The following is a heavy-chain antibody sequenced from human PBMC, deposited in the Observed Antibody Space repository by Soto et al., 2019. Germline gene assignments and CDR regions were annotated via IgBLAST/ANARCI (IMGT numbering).Heavy chain of an antibody. CDR2: IYYSGST. J-gene: IGHJ4*02. D-gene: IGHD3-22*01. V-gene: IGHV4-30-4*01. CDR3: ARATYYSDTGGSPPLDY. CDR1: GGSISSGDYY. Sequence: QVPLQESGPGLVKPSQTLSLTCTVSGGSISSGDYYWSWIRQPPGKGLEWIGYIYYSGSTYYNPSLKSRVTISVDTSKNQFSLNLSSVTAADTAVYYCARATYYSDTGGSPPLDYWGQGTLVTVSS.